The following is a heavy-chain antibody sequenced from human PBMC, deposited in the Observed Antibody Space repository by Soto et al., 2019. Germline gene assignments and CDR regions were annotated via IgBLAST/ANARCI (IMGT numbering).Heavy chain of an antibody. CDR1: GYTFTGYC. Sequence: ASVKVSCKASGYTFTGYCMHWVRQAPGQGLEWMGWINPNSGGTNYAQKFQGRVTMTRDTSISTAYMELSRLRSDDTAVYYCARSERPAAARLPGSYYYGMDGWGQGPTVRVSS. CDR3: ARSERPAAARLPGSYYYGMDG. V-gene: IGHV1-2*02. CDR2: INPNSGGT. J-gene: IGHJ6*02. D-gene: IGHD6-6*01.